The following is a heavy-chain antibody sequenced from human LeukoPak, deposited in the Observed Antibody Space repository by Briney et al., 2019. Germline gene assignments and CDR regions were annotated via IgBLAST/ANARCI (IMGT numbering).Heavy chain of an antibody. CDR1: GYSFTSYW. CDR2: IYPGDSDT. Sequence: GESLKISCKGSGYSFTSYWIGWVRQMPGKGLEWMGIIYPGDSDTRYSPSFQGQVTISADKSISTAYLQWSSLKASDTAMYYCASKTYYYDSSGYYSYAFDIWGQGTMVTVSS. J-gene: IGHJ3*02. D-gene: IGHD3-22*01. CDR3: ASKTYYYDSSGYYSYAFDI. V-gene: IGHV5-51*01.